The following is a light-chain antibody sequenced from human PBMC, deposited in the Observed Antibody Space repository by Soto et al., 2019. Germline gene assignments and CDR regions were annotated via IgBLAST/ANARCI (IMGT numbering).Light chain of an antibody. V-gene: IGKV3-11*01. CDR2: DAS. CDR3: QQRTSLPPFT. CDR1: QSIGTY. Sequence: DIVLTQSPATLSLSPGESATLSCRASQSIGTYLAWYQQKPGQAPRLLIYDASNRATGIPARFSGSGSGTDFTLTIIRLEPEDFAVYYCQQRTSLPPFTVGGGTKVEIK. J-gene: IGKJ4*02.